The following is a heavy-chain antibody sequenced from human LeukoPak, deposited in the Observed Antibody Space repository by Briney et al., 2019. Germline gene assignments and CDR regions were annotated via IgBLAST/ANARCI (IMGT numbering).Heavy chain of an antibody. V-gene: IGHV4-59*12. CDR1: GGSISSYY. J-gene: IGHJ4*02. CDR2: IYYSGST. CDR3: ARDRGLEKYQLRETYYFDY. Sequence: PSETLSLTCTVSGGSISSYYWSWIRQPPGKGLEWIGYIYYSGSTNYNPSLKSRVTISVDTSKNQFSLKLSSVTAADTAVYYCARDRGLEKYQLRETYYFDYWGQGTLVTVSS. D-gene: IGHD2-2*01.